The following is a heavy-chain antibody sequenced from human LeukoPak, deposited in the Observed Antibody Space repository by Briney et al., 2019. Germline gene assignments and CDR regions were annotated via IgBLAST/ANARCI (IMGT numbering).Heavy chain of an antibody. Sequence: SETLSLTCTVSGGSISSYYWSWIRQPPGKGLEWIGYIYYSGSTNYNPSLKSRVTISVDTSKNQFSLKLSSVTAADTAVYYCARDTYYYDSSGYYGFDPWGQGTLVTVPS. CDR3: ARDTYYYDSSGYYGFDP. J-gene: IGHJ5*02. CDR2: IYYSGST. CDR1: GGSISSYY. D-gene: IGHD3-22*01. V-gene: IGHV4-59*01.